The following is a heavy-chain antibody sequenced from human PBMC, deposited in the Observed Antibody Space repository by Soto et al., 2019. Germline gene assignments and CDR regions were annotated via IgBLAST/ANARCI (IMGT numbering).Heavy chain of an antibody. CDR3: AREFPSYGGNSS. CDR1: GGTFSSYA. Sequence: SVKVSCKASGGTFSSYAISWVRQAPGQGLEWMGGIIPIFGTANYAQKFQGRVTITADKSTSTAYMELSSLRSEDTAVYYCAREFPSYGGNSSWGQGTLVTVSS. D-gene: IGHD4-17*01. V-gene: IGHV1-69*06. J-gene: IGHJ5*02. CDR2: IIPIFGTA.